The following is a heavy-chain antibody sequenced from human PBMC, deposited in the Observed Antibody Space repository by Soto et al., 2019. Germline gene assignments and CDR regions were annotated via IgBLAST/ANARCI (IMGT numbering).Heavy chain of an antibody. D-gene: IGHD2-2*01. J-gene: IGHJ6*02. CDR2: IKHSGST. CDR1: GGSFSGYY. Sequence: PSENLSLTCAVYGGSFSGYYWSWIRQPPGKGLEWIGEIKHSGSTNCNPSLKSRVTISVDTSKNQFSLKLSSVTAADTAVYYCARLPFSSYYGMDVWGQGTTCTV. CDR3: ARLPFSSYYGMDV. V-gene: IGHV4-34*01.